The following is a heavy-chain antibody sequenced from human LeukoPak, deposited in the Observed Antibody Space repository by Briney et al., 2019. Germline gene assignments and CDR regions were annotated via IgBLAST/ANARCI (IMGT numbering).Heavy chain of an antibody. CDR2: IYYSGST. CDR1: GGSISSGGYY. J-gene: IGHJ4*02. CDR3: ARDPGGEGAAAPFDY. Sequence: PSETLSLTCTVSGGSISSGGYYWSWIRQHPGKGLEWIGYIYYSGSTYYNPSLKSRVTISVDTSKNQFSLKLSSVTAADTAVYYCARDPGGEGAAAPFDYWGQGTLVTVSS. D-gene: IGHD6-13*01. V-gene: IGHV4-31*03.